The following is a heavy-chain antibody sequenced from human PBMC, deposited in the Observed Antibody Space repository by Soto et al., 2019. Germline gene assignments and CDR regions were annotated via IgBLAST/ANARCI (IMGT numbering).Heavy chain of an antibody. D-gene: IGHD3-22*01. V-gene: IGHV1-69*01. CDR2: IIPIFGTT. J-gene: IGHJ4*02. CDR3: ARDYYDSSGYPGY. Sequence: QVQLVQSGAEVKKPGSSVNVSCEASGGTFRSYGITWVRQAPGQGLEWMGGIIPIFGTTNYAQKFQGRGTITADESTNIAYMELSSLRSEDTAVYYCARDYYDSSGYPGYWGQGTLVTVSS. CDR1: GGTFRSYG.